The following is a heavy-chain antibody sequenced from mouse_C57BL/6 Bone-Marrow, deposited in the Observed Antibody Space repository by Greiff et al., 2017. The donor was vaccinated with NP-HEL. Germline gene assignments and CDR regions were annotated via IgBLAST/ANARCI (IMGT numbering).Heavy chain of an antibody. CDR1: GFTFSDYG. J-gene: IGHJ1*03. V-gene: IGHV5-17*01. CDR2: ISSGSSTI. D-gene: IGHD2-1*01. Sequence: EVHLVESGGGLVKPGGSLKLSCAASGFTFSDYGMHWVRQAPEKGLEWVAYISSGSSTIYYADTVKGRFTISRDNAKNTLFLQMTSLRSEDTAMYYCARRDGNLYFDVWGTGTTVTVSS. CDR3: ARRDGNLYFDV.